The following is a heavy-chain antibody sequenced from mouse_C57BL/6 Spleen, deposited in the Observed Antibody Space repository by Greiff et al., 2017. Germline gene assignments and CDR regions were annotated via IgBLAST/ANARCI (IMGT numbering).Heavy chain of an antibody. J-gene: IGHJ4*01. Sequence: QVQLQQSGAELVKPGASVKISCKASGYAFSSYWMNWVKQRPGKGLEWIGQIYPGDGDTNYNGKFKGKATLTADKSSSTAYMQLSSLTSEDSAVYFCAGGYYYGSSYLACAMDYWGQGTSVTVSS. CDR1: GYAFSSYW. V-gene: IGHV1-80*01. CDR3: AGGYYYGSSYLACAMDY. D-gene: IGHD1-1*01. CDR2: IYPGDGDT.